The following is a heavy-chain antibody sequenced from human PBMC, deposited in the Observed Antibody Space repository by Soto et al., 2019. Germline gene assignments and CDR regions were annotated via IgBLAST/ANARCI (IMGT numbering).Heavy chain of an antibody. Sequence: QVQLVEFGGGVVQPARSLRLSGAASGFTFSSYAMNWVREAPGKGLEWVAVILYDGSNKYYEDSVKGRFTISTDNSKNTLYLQVNRLRAEDTAVYYCAREGGLVGATSLYYYGMDVWGQGTTVAVSS. CDR3: AREGGLVGATSLYYYGMDV. CDR1: GFTFSSYA. V-gene: IGHV3-30-3*01. J-gene: IGHJ6*02. D-gene: IGHD1-26*01. CDR2: ILYDGSNK.